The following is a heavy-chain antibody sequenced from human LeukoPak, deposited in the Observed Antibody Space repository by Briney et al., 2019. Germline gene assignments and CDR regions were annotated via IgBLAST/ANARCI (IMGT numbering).Heavy chain of an antibody. Sequence: ASVKVSCKVSGYTLTELSMHWVRQAPGKGLEWMGGFEPEDGETIYAQKFQGRVTMTEDTSTDTAYMELSSLRSEDTAVYYCATDLRGVGATAFDYWGQGTLVTVSS. J-gene: IGHJ4*02. CDR2: FEPEDGET. CDR1: GYTLTELS. V-gene: IGHV1-24*01. D-gene: IGHD1-26*01. CDR3: ATDLRGVGATAFDY.